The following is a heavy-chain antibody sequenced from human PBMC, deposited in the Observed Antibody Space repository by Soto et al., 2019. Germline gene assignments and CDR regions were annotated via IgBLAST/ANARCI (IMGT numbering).Heavy chain of an antibody. CDR3: GIREWDDYYDYYGLDV. J-gene: IGHJ6*02. Sequence: SETLSLTCTVSGGSISSGDYYWSWIRQPPGKGLEWIGYIYYSESTYYNPSLKSRVTISVDTSKNQFSLKLSSVTAAATAVYYCGIREWDDYYDYYGLDVWGQGTXVTVSS. V-gene: IGHV4-30-4*01. CDR1: GGSISSGDYY. CDR2: IYYSEST. D-gene: IGHD1-26*01.